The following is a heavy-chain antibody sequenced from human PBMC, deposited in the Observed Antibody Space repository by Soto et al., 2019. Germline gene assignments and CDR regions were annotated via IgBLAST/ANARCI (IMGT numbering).Heavy chain of an antibody. J-gene: IGHJ6*03. CDR3: VKQGSGGSGSLYYYYYYYMDV. CDR2: ISGSGGST. D-gene: IGHD3-10*01. Sequence: EVQLLESGGGLVQPGGSLRLSCAASGFTFSSYAMSWVRQPPGKGLEWVSAISGSGGSTYYADSVKGRFTISRDNSKNTLYLQMNSLRAEDTAVYYCVKQGSGGSGSLYYYYYYYMDVWGKGTTVTVSS. V-gene: IGHV3-23*01. CDR1: GFTFSSYA.